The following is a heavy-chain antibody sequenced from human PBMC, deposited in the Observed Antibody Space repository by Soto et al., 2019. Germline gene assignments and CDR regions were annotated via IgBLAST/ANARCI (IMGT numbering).Heavy chain of an antibody. CDR2: IYPGDSNT. D-gene: IGHD2-21*02. V-gene: IGHV5-51*01. CDR3: AREIVTAGGNNYFDP. CDR1: GYSFTSYW. Sequence: GESLKISCRGSGYSFTSYWIGWVRQMPGKGLEWMGIIYPGDSNTRYSPSFQGQVTISADKSISSAYLQWSSLKASDTAMDYCAREIVTAGGNNYFDPWGPGTLVTVSS. J-gene: IGHJ5*02.